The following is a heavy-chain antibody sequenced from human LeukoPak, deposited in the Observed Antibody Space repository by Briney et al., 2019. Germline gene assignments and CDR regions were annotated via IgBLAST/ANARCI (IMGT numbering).Heavy chain of an antibody. Sequence: GGCLRLSCAASGFTFSSYSMNWVRQAPGKGLEWVANIKQDGSEKYYVDSVKGRFTISRDNAKNSLYLQMNSLRAEDTAVYYCARDQSRGYDASDAFDIWGQGTMVTVSS. CDR2: IKQDGSEK. CDR1: GFTFSSYS. V-gene: IGHV3-7*01. CDR3: ARDQSRGYDASDAFDI. D-gene: IGHD2-2*01. J-gene: IGHJ3*02.